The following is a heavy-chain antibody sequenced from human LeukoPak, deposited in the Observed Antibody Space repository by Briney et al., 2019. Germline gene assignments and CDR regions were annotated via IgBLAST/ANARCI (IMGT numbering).Heavy chain of an antibody. CDR3: VRSPEVVITPLSYFQH. CDR2: ISSSGSTI. J-gene: IGHJ1*01. CDR1: GFTFTDYY. Sequence: GGSLRLSSAASGFTFTDYYMSWIRHAPGKGLEWVSYISSSGSTIYYADSVKGRFTISRDNAKNSLYLQMNSLRAEDTAVYYCVRSPEVVITPLSYFQHWGQGTLVTVSS. V-gene: IGHV3-11*04. D-gene: IGHD3-22*01.